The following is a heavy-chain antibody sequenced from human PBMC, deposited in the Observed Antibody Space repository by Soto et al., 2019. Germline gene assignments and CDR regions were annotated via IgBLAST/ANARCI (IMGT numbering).Heavy chain of an antibody. D-gene: IGHD3-3*02. V-gene: IGHV3-53*02. J-gene: IGHJ4*02. CDR2: LYSGGST. CDR1: GFTVSTNY. CDR3: ARHRDAFSSTFAY. Sequence: EVQLVETGGGLIQPGGSLRLSCAVSGFTVSTNYMSWVRQAPGKGLEWVSALYSGGSTYYADSVKGRFTISRDNSKNTLHLQMNSLRAEDTALYYCARHRDAFSSTFAYWGQGTLVTVSS.